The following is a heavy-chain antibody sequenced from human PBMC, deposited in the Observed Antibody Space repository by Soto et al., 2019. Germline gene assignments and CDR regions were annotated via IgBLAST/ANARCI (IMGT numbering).Heavy chain of an antibody. J-gene: IGHJ6*02. D-gene: IGHD2-21*01. CDR2: IYYSGST. Sequence: SETLSLTCTVSGGSISSSSYYWGWIRQPPGKGLEWIGSIYYSGSTYYNPSLKSRVTISVDTSKNQFSLKLSSVTAADTAVYYCARRGEIATNYYYYGMDVWGQGTTVTVSS. CDR1: GGSISSSSYY. CDR3: ARRGEIATNYYYYGMDV. V-gene: IGHV4-39*01.